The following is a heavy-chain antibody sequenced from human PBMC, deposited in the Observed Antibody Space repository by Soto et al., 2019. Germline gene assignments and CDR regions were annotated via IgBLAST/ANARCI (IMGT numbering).Heavy chain of an antibody. CDR3: AGMFWFGDLLFDY. V-gene: IGHV4-59*08. D-gene: IGHD3-10*01. CDR1: GECISRWY. J-gene: IGHJ4*02. Sequence: SQTLSLNRPVGGECISRWYPNYYRQPPGKGLEWIGTIYYSGSTNYNPSLKSRVTMSLDTSKNQYSLRLSSVTAADTAVYFCAGMFWFGDLLFDYWGPGTLVTVSS. CDR2: IYYSGST.